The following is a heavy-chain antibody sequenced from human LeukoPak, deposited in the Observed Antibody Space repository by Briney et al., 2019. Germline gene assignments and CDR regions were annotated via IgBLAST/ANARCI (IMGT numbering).Heavy chain of an antibody. J-gene: IGHJ4*02. Sequence: GGSLRLSCAASGFTFDDYAMRWVRQAPGKGLEWVSGISWNSGSIGYADSVKGRFTISRDNAKNSLYLQMNSLRAEDTALYYCAKGIVGGNYDSSGPDYWGQGTLVTVSS. CDR3: AKGIVGGNYDSSGPDY. CDR2: ISWNSGSI. CDR1: GFTFDDYA. D-gene: IGHD3-22*01. V-gene: IGHV3-9*01.